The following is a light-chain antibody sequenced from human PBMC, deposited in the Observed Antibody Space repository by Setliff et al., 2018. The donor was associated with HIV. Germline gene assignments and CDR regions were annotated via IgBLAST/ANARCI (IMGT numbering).Light chain of an antibody. CDR2: RNT. Sequence: QSALTQPPSASGTPGQRVTISCSGSSSNIGKNPVCWFQQFPGRAPKLLIYRNTERPSGVSDRFSGSKSGTSASLAISGLQSEDEADYYCSSKTGIPTYVFGSGTKVTVL. CDR1: SSNIGKNP. V-gene: IGLV1-44*01. J-gene: IGLJ1*01. CDR3: SSKTGIPTYV.